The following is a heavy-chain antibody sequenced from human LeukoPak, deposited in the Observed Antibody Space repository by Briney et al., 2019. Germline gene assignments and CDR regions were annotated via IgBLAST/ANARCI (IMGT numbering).Heavy chain of an antibody. J-gene: IGHJ6*03. CDR3: ARRKERGPWFGELRRYYYMDV. D-gene: IGHD3-10*01. CDR2: ISSSSSTI. Sequence: PGGSLRLSCAASGFTFSNYSMNWVRQAPGKGLEWVSYISSSSSTIYYADSVKGRFTISRDNAKNSLYLQMNSLRAEDTAVYYCARRKERGPWFGELRRYYYMDVWGKGSTVTVSS. V-gene: IGHV3-48*01. CDR1: GFTFSNYS.